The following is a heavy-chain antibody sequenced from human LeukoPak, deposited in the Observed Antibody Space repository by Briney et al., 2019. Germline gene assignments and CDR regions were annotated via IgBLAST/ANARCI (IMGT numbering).Heavy chain of an antibody. D-gene: IGHD3-10*01. CDR2: IYTSGST. Sequence: SETLSLTCTVSGGSISSYYWSWIRQPAGKGLEWFGRIYTSGSTNYNPSLKSRVTMSVDTSKNQFSLKLSSVTAADAAVYYCARDPVYGSGSYAFDYWGQGTLVTVSS. V-gene: IGHV4-4*07. CDR3: ARDPVYGSGSYAFDY. CDR1: GGSISSYY. J-gene: IGHJ4*02.